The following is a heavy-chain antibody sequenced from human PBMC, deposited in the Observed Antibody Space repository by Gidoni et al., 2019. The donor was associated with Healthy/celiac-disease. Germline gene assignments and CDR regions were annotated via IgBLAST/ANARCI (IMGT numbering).Heavy chain of an antibody. J-gene: IGHJ6*03. CDR2: IYYSGST. Sequence: QAHLQESGPGLVKPSETLSFTCTVAGVPTSSYYWSWIRQPPGKGVEWIGYIYYSGSTNYSPYLKGRVTISVDTSKNQFYLKLSSVTAADTAVYYCAKGSLSHYYYYYMDVWGKGTTVTVSS. V-gene: IGHV4-59*01. CDR3: AKGSLSHYYYYYMDV. CDR1: GVPTSSYY.